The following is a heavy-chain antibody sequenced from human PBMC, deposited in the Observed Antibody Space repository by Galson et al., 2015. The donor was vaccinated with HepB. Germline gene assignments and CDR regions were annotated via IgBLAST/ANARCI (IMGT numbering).Heavy chain of an antibody. CDR1: GDSVSSNAVT. CDR3: ARAVGGVFDS. J-gene: IGHJ4*02. V-gene: IGHV6-1*01. CDR2: TSYRSKWYQ. Sequence: CAISGDSVSSNAVTWSWIRQSPSRGPEWLGRTSYRSKWYQDYAESVKGRITINPDTSKNEFSLHLNSVTPEDTALYYCARAVGGVFDSWGQGTLVTVSS. D-gene: IGHD3-10*01.